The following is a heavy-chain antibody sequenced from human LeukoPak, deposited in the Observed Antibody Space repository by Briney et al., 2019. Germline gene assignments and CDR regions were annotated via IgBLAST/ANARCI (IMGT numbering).Heavy chain of an antibody. Sequence: GGSLRLSCAASGFTFSSYSMNWDRQAPGKGLEWVSSISSSSSYIYYADSMKGRFTISRDNAKNSLYLQMNSLRAEDTAVYYCARDHPGRYCSGGSCSGYSFDYWGQGTLVTVSS. CDR2: ISSSSSYI. J-gene: IGHJ4*02. CDR1: GFTFSSYS. D-gene: IGHD2-15*01. CDR3: ARDHPGRYCSGGSCSGYSFDY. V-gene: IGHV3-21*01.